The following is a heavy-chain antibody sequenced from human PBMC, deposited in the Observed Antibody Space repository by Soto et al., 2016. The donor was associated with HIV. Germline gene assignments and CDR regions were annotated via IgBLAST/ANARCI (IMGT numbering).Heavy chain of an antibody. J-gene: IGHJ3*01. CDR2: ISDDGNNK. Sequence: VQLVESGGGVVQPGRSQRLSCAASGFTFSSYGMHWVRQAPGKGLEWVAVISDDGNNKYYADSVKGRFTISRDNSKNMLYLQMNTLRADDTAVYYCPRDSRPLRWMVGGAFDFWGPRDNGHRLF. CDR3: PRDSRPLRWMVGGAFDF. V-gene: IGHV3-30*19. CDR1: GFTFSSYG. D-gene: IGHD4-17*01.